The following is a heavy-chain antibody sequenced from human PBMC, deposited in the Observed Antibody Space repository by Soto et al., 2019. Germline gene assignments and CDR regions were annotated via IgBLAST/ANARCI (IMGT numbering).Heavy chain of an antibody. CDR1: GFTFSSYG. V-gene: IGHV3-30*18. D-gene: IGHD1-26*01. J-gene: IGHJ6*01. CDR2: ISYDGSNK. Sequence: PGGSLRLSCAASGFTFSSYGMHWVRQAPGKGLEWVAVISYDGSNKYYADSVKGRFTISRDNSKNTLYLQMNSLRAEDTAVYYCAKEDRSYYYYYGMDGWGQGTTVTVAS. CDR3: AKEDRSYYYYYGMDG.